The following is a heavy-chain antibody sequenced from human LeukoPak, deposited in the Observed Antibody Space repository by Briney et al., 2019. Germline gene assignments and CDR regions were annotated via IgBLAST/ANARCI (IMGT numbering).Heavy chain of an antibody. D-gene: IGHD1-26*01. CDR3: AKDSHSGRYGAFDF. Sequence: DSLKGRFTISRDISKNTLYLQMNSLRAEDTAVYFCAKDSHSGRYGAFDFWDQGTLVTVSS. J-gene: IGHJ3*01. V-gene: IGHV3-23*01.